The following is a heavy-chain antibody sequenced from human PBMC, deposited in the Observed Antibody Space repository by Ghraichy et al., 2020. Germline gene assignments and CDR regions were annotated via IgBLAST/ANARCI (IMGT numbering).Heavy chain of an antibody. D-gene: IGHD2/OR15-2a*01. CDR2: IYYSGST. V-gene: IGHV4-31*03. J-gene: IGHJ4*02. CDR3: ARERPNSVRIDY. CDR1: GGSISSGGYY. Sequence: SETLSLTCTVSGGSISSGGYYWSWIRQHPGKGLEWIGYIYYSGSTYYNPSLKSRVTISVDTSKNQFSLKLSSVTAADTAVYYCARERPNSVRIDYWGQGTLVTVSS.